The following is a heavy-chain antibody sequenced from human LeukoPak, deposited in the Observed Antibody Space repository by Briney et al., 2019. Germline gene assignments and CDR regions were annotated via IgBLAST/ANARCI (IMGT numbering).Heavy chain of an antibody. CDR3: VKDLDCSGGDCYFNWYDP. CDR2: VSGSGSVT. CDR1: GFTFCNYG. J-gene: IGHJ5*02. D-gene: IGHD2-21*02. Sequence: PGGSLRLSCAVSGFTFCNYGMNWVRQAPGKGLEWVASVSGSGSVTYYAASVKGHFTISRDNSKNTLFLQMDSLRADDTAVYYCVKDLDCSGGDCYFNWYDPWGQGTLVTVSS. V-gene: IGHV3-23*01.